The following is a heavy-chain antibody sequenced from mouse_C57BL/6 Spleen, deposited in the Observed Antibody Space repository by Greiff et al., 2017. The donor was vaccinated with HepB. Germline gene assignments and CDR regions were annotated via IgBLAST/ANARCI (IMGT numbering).Heavy chain of an antibody. CDR3: TEGTQGGFAY. J-gene: IGHJ3*01. Sequence: EVKLMESGGGLVQPGGSMKLSCVASGFTFSNYWMNWVRQSPEKGLEWVAPIRLKSDNYATHYAESVKGRFTISRDDSKSSVYLQMNNVRAEDTGIYYCTEGTQGGFAYWGQGTLVTVSA. V-gene: IGHV6-3*01. CDR2: IRLKSDNYAT. CDR1: GFTFSNYW.